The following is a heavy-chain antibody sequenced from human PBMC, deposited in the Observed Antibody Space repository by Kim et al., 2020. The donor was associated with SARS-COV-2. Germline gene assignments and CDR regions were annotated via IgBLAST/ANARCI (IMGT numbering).Heavy chain of an antibody. CDR3: ARSSRDSSGYYYFDY. D-gene: IGHD3-22*01. J-gene: IGHJ4*02. CDR2: INSDGSST. V-gene: IGHV3-74*01. Sequence: GGSLRLSCAASGFTFSSYWMHWVRQAPGKGLVWVSRINSDGSSTTYADSAKGRFTISRDNAKNTLYLQMNSLRAEDTAVYYCARSSRDSSGYYYFDYWGQGTLVTVSS. CDR1: GFTFSSYW.